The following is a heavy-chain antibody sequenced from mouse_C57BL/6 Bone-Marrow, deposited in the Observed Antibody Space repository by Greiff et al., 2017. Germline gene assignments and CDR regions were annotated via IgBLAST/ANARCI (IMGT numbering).Heavy chain of an antibody. D-gene: IGHD2-1*01. J-gene: IGHJ1*03. V-gene: IGHV5-9-1*02. CDR2: LSSGGDYI. Sequence: EVQRVESGEGLVKPGGSLKLSCAASGFTFSSYAMSWVRQTPEKRLEWVAYLSSGGDYIYYADTVKGRFTISRDNARNTLYLQMSSLKSEDTAMYYCTRDNYGNSWYFDVWGTGTTVTVSS. CDR1: GFTFSSYA. CDR3: TRDNYGNSWYFDV.